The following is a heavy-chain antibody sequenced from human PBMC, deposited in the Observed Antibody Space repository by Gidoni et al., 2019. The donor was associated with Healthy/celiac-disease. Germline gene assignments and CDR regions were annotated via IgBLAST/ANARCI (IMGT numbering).Heavy chain of an antibody. D-gene: IGHD1-26*01. Sequence: EVQLVESGGGLVQPGGSLRLHCAASGFTFSSYDMHWVRQATGKGLEWFSAIGTACDTYYPGSVKGRFTISRENAKNSFYLQMNSLRAGDTAVYYCARGGWPVGATTFDYWGQGTLVTVSS. CDR1: GFTFSSYD. CDR3: ARGGWPVGATTFDY. V-gene: IGHV3-13*01. CDR2: IGTACDT. J-gene: IGHJ4*02.